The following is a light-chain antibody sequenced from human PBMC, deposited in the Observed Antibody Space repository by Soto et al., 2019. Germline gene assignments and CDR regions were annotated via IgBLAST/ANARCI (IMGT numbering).Light chain of an antibody. J-gene: IGLJ1*01. CDR1: SSDVGGYNY. CDR3: SSYTSSSTYV. CDR2: DVS. Sequence: QSARTQPASVSGSPGQSITISCTGNSSDVGGYNYVSWYQQHPGKAPKLMIYDVSNRPSGVSNRFSGSKSGNTASLTISGLQAEDEADYYCSSYTSSSTYVFGTGTKVTVL. V-gene: IGLV2-14*01.